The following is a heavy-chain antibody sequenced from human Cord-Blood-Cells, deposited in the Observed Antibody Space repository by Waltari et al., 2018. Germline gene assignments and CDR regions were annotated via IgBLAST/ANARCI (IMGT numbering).Heavy chain of an antibody. D-gene: IGHD2-2*02. V-gene: IGHV4-59*01. CDR1: GGSISSYY. CDR2: IYNSGST. Sequence: QVQLQESGQGLVKPSETLSLTCTVSGGSISSYYWSWIRQPPGKGLEWIVYIYNSGSTSYNPSLKSRVAISVDTSKNQFSLKLSSVTAADTAVYYCARLMGGDQLRYRVWGWFDPWGQGTLVTVSS. CDR3: ARLMGGDQLRYRVWGWFDP. J-gene: IGHJ5*02.